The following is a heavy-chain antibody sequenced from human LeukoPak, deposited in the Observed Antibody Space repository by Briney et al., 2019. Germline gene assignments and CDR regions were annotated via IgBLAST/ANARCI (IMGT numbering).Heavy chain of an antibody. V-gene: IGHV1-69*05. CDR1: GGTFSSYA. J-gene: IGHJ4*02. Sequence: GASVKVSCKASGGTFSSYAISWVRPAPGQGLEWMGGIIPIFGTANYAQKFQGRVTITTDESTSTAYMELSSLRSEDTAVYYCARGAEYSSSSPFDYWGQGTLVTVSS. CDR2: IIPIFGTA. CDR3: ARGAEYSSSSPFDY. D-gene: IGHD6-6*01.